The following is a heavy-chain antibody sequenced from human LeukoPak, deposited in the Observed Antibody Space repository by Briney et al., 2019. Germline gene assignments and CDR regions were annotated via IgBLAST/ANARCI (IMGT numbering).Heavy chain of an antibody. J-gene: IGHJ5*02. CDR2: IYYSGST. D-gene: IGHD3-10*01. V-gene: IGHV4-39*01. CDR1: GGSISSYY. CDR3: ARQGSGSYYKGAWFDP. Sequence: SETLSLTCTVSGGSISSYYWGWIRQPPGKGLEWIGSIYYSGSTYYNPSLKSRVTISVDTSKNQFSLKLSSVTAADTAVYYCARQGSGSYYKGAWFDPWGQGTLVTVSS.